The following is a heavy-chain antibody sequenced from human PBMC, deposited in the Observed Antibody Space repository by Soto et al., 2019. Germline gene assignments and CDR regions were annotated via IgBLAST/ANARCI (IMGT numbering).Heavy chain of an antibody. Sequence: GSLRLSCAASGFTFSSYSMNWVRQAPGKGLEWVSSISGSSSYIYYADSVKGRFTISRDNAKNSLYLQMNSLRAEDTAVYYCARVRVADYQNYYYYGMDVWGQGTTVTVSS. CDR2: ISGSSSYI. V-gene: IGHV3-21*01. CDR3: ARVRVADYQNYYYYGMDV. D-gene: IGHD4-17*01. CDR1: GFTFSSYS. J-gene: IGHJ6*02.